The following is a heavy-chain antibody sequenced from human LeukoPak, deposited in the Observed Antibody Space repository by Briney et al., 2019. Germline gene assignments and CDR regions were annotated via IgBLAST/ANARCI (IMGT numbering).Heavy chain of an antibody. V-gene: IGHV4-39*07. CDR3: ARVPKTTSTWLGDDVAFDI. Sequence: SETLSLTCTVSGGSFSSSSYYWGWIRQPPGKGLEWIGSIYYSGSTYYNPSLKSRVTISVDTSKNQFSLKLSSVTAADTAVYYCARVPKTTSTWLGDDVAFDIWGQGTMVTVSS. J-gene: IGHJ3*02. D-gene: IGHD3-10*01. CDR2: IYYSGST. CDR1: GGSFSSSSYY.